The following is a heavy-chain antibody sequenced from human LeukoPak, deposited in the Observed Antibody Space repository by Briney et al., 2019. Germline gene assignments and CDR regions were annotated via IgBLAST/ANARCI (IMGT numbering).Heavy chain of an antibody. D-gene: IGHD4-17*01. CDR3: AKANFFYGDSTYYFDY. V-gene: IGHV3-30*18. CDR1: GFTFSSYG. Sequence: GSLRLSCAASGFTFSSYGMHWVRQAPGKGLEWVAVISYDGSNKYYADSVKGRFTISRDNSKNTLYLQMNSLRAEDTAVYYCAKANFFYGDSTYYFDYWGQGTLVTVSS. CDR2: ISYDGSNK. J-gene: IGHJ4*02.